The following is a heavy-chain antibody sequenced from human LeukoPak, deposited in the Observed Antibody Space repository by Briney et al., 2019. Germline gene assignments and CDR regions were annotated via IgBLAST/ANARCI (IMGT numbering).Heavy chain of an antibody. CDR3: ARHRTLSSGSHPYYFDY. J-gene: IGHJ4*02. CDR2: IYYSGST. CDR1: GGSISSSSYY. V-gene: IGHV4-39*01. Sequence: SETLSLTCTVSGGSISSSSYYWGWIRQPPGKGLEWIGSIYYSGSTYYNPSLKSRVTISVDTSKSQFSLKLSSVTAADTAVYYCARHRTLSSGSHPYYFDYWGQGTLVTVSS. D-gene: IGHD1-26*01.